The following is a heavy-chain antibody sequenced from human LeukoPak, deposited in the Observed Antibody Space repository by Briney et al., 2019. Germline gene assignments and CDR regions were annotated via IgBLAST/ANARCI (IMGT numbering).Heavy chain of an antibody. D-gene: IGHD6-25*01. CDR2: IYYSGST. V-gene: IGHV4-59*08. J-gene: IGHJ4*02. Sequence: SETLSLTCTVSGGSISSYYWSWIRQPPGKGLEWIGYIYYSGSTNYNPSLKSRVTISVDTSKNQFSSKLGSVATADTAVYYCARHAGQRYFDYWGQGTLVTVSS. CDR1: GGSISSYY. CDR3: ARHAGQRYFDY.